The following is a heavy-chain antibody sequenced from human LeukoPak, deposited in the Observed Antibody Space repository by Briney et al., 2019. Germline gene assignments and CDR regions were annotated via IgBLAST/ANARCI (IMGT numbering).Heavy chain of an antibody. D-gene: IGHD2/OR15-2a*01. V-gene: IGHV3-53*01. CDR2: TCSGGNT. CDR3: ARGRDYFPIDY. Sequence: GGSLRLSCAASGFTVSSSHMTWVRQTPGKGLVWVSVTCSGGNTDYADSVKGRFTISRDNSRNTLYLQMSSLRVEDTAIYYCARGRDYFPIDYWGQGTFVIVSS. CDR1: GFTVSSSH. J-gene: IGHJ4*02.